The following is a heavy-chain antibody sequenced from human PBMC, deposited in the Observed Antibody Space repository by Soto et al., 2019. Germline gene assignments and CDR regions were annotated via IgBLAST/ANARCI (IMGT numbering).Heavy chain of an antibody. CDR2: IYIDGST. Sequence: GGSLRLSCGASGFTVSGNSLSWVRQAPGKGLEWVSYIYIDGSTYYADSVKDRFTISRDNSKNTLYLQMIGLRAEDTAVYYCVKGTKQYYHYIMDVWGQGTTVTVSS. V-gene: IGHV3-53*05. CDR1: GFTVSGNS. CDR3: VKGTKQYYHYIMDV. J-gene: IGHJ6*02.